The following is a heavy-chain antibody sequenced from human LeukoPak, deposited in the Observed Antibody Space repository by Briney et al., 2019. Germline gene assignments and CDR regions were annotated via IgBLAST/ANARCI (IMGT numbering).Heavy chain of an antibody. CDR1: GFIFSSYG. Sequence: PGGSLRLSCAASGFIFSSYGMHWVRQAPGQGLEWVSSISSSSSYIYYADSVKGRFTISRDNAKNSLYLQMNSLRAEDTAVYYCARQQWLDGAYYFDCWGQGTLVTVSS. J-gene: IGHJ4*02. CDR2: ISSSSSYI. D-gene: IGHD6-19*01. CDR3: ARQQWLDGAYYFDC. V-gene: IGHV3-21*01.